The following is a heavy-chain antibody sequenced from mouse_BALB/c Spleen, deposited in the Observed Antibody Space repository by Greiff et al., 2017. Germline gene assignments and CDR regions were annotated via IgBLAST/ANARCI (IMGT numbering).Heavy chain of an antibody. CDR3: ARERVLRSYWYFDV. D-gene: IGHD1-1*01. Sequence: EVKLQESGAELVKPGASVKLSCTASGFNIKDTYMHWVKQRPEQGLEWIGRIDPANGNTKYDPKFQGKATITADTSSNTAYLQLSSLTSEDTAVYYCARERVLRSYWYFDVWGAGTTVTVSS. CDR2: IDPANGNT. CDR1: GFNIKDTY. J-gene: IGHJ1*01. V-gene: IGHV14-3*02.